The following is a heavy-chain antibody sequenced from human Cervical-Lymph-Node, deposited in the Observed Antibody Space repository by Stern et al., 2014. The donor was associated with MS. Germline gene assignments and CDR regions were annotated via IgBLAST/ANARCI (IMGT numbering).Heavy chain of an antibody. CDR3: AAVPPPGIAVAGTLYFDY. CDR2: IVVGSGNT. J-gene: IGHJ4*02. V-gene: IGHV1-58*01. CDR1: GFTFTRSA. D-gene: IGHD6-19*01. Sequence: MQLVESGPEVKKPGTSVKVSCKASGFTFTRSAVQWVRQARGKRLEWIGWIVVGSGNTNYAQKFQERVTITRDMSTSTAYMELSSLRSEDTAVYYCAAVPPPGIAVAGTLYFDYWGQGTLVTVSS.